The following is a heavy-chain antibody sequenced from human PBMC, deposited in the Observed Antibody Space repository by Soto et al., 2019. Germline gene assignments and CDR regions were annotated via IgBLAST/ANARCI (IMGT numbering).Heavy chain of an antibody. Sequence: PSETLSLTCTVSGGSISSYYWSWIRQPAGKGLEWIGRIYTSGSTNYNPSLKSRVTMSVDTSKNQFSLKLSSVTAADTAVYSCARGSLVSIFGVATPVYGMDVWGQGTTVTVPS. CDR3: ARGSLVSIFGVATPVYGMDV. CDR1: GGSISSYY. CDR2: IYTSGST. V-gene: IGHV4-4*07. D-gene: IGHD3-3*01. J-gene: IGHJ6*02.